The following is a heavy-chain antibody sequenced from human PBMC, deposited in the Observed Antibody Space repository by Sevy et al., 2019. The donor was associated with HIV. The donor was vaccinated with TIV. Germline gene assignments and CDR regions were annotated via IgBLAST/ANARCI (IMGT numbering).Heavy chain of an antibody. Sequence: GGSLRLSCAASGFTFSNAWMSWVRQAPGKGLEWVGRIKSKTDGGTTDHAAPVKGRFTISRDDSKNTLYLQMNSLKTEDTAVYYCTTAAYIVVVIAATGYDAFDIWGQGTMVTVSS. CDR1: GFTFSNAW. CDR3: TTAAYIVVVIAATGYDAFDI. D-gene: IGHD2-15*01. CDR2: IKSKTDGGTT. V-gene: IGHV3-15*01. J-gene: IGHJ3*02.